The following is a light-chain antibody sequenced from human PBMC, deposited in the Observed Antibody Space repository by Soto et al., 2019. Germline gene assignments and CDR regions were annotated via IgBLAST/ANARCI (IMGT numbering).Light chain of an antibody. J-gene: IGLJ2*01. CDR3: SSYAGSNNVV. CDR2: EVS. V-gene: IGLV2-8*01. CDR1: SSDVGGYNY. Sequence: QSALSQPPSASGSPGQSVTISCTGTSSDVGGYNYVSRYQQHPGKAPQLMIYEVSKRPSGVPDRVSGSKSGNTASLTVSGLQAEDDSDYCCSSYAGSNNVVFGGGTKLTVL.